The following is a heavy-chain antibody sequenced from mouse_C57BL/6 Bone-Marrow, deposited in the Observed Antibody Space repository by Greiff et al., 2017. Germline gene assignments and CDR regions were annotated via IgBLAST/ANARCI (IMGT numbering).Heavy chain of an antibody. Sequence: EVNLVESGGGLVKPGGSLKLSCAASGFTFSDYGMHWVRQAPEKGLEWVAYISSGSSTIYYADTVKGRFTISRDNAKNTLFLQMTSLRSEDTAMYYCARKRQYPYAMDYWGQGTSVTVSS. CDR2: ISSGSSTI. D-gene: IGHD3-2*01. J-gene: IGHJ4*01. CDR3: ARKRQYPYAMDY. V-gene: IGHV5-17*01. CDR1: GFTFSDYG.